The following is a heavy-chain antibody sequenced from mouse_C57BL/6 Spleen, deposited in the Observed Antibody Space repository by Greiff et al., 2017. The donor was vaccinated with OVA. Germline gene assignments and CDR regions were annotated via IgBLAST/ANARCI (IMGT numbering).Heavy chain of an antibody. Sequence: VQLQQPGAELVKPGASVKMSCTASGYTFTSYWITWVKQRPGQGLEWIGDIYPGSGSTNYNEKFKSKATLTVDTSSSTAYMQLSSLTSEDSEGYYCARGTTVVAQDYYAMDYWGQGTAVTVSS. J-gene: IGHJ4*01. D-gene: IGHD1-1*01. CDR2: IYPGSGST. V-gene: IGHV1-55*01. CDR1: GYTFTSYW. CDR3: ARGTTVVAQDYYAMDY.